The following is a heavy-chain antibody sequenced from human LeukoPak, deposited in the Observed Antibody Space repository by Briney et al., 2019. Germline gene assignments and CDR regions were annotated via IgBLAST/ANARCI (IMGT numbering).Heavy chain of an antibody. Sequence: GASVKVSCKASGYTFTSYGISWVRQAPGQGLEWMGWISAYNGNTNYAQKLQGRVTITTDTSTSTAYMELRSLRSDDTAVYYCERAAPSGGSYCYDLWGQGTMVTVSS. CDR2: ISAYNGNT. CDR3: ERAAPSGGSYCYDL. J-gene: IGHJ3*01. V-gene: IGHV1-18*01. CDR1: GYTFTSYG. D-gene: IGHD1-26*01.